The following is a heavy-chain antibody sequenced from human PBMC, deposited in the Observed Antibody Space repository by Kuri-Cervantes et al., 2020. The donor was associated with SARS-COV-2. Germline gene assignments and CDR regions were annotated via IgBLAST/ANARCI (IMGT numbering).Heavy chain of an antibody. CDR1: GGSISSGDYY. CDR3: ARVKGDDFWSGRQSDAFDI. Sequence: LRLSCTVSGGSISSGDYYWSWIRQPPGKGLEWIGYIYYSGSTYYNPSLKSRVTISVDTSKNQFSLKLSSVTAADTAVYYCARVKGDDFWSGRQSDAFDIWGQGTMVTVSS. J-gene: IGHJ3*02. D-gene: IGHD3-3*01. V-gene: IGHV4-30-4*08. CDR2: IYYSGST.